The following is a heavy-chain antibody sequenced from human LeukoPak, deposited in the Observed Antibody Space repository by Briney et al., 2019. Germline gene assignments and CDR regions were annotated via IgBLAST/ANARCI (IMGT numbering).Heavy chain of an antibody. J-gene: IGHJ4*02. V-gene: IGHV1-69*04. D-gene: IGHD3-9*01. CDR3: ARDARPYYDILTGSHDY. Sequence: ASVKVSCKASGYTFTSYYMHWVRQAPGQGLEWMGRIIPILGIANYAQKFQGRVTITADKSTSTAYMELSSLRSEDTAVYYCARDARPYYDILTGSHDYWGQGTLVTVSS. CDR2: IIPILGIA. CDR1: GYTFTSYY.